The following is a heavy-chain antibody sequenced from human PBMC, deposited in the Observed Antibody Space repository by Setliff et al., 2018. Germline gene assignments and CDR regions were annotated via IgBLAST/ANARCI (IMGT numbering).Heavy chain of an antibody. CDR3: DRDRFYNSWSGTSITAPHDDFDI. J-gene: IGHJ3*02. CDR1: GYTLTHYY. Sequence: ASVKVSCKASGYTLTHYYMHWVRQAPGQVLEWMGIINPSGGLTRYAQKFQGRVTMTRDTSTSTVYMEVISLRSEDTAVYFCDRDRFYNSWSGTSITAPHDDFDIWGQGTMVNVSS. V-gene: IGHV1-46*03. D-gene: IGHD3-3*01. CDR2: INPSGGLT.